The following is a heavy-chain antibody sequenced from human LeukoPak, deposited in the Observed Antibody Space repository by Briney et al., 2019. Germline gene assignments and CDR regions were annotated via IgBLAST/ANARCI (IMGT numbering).Heavy chain of an antibody. CDR2: IYTSGST. D-gene: IGHD3-3*01. CDR1: GGSISSGSYY. J-gene: IGHJ3*01. CDR3: ARDVLTIFGVVKRPL. V-gene: IGHV4-61*02. Sequence: RASETLSLTCTVSGGSISSGSYYWSWIRQPAGKGLEWIGRIYTSGSTNYNPSLKSRVTISVDTSKNQFSLKLSSVTAADTAVYYCARDVLTIFGVVKRPLWGQGTMVTVSS.